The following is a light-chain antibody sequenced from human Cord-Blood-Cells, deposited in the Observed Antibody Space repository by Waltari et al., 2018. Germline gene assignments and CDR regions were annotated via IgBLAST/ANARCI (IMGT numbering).Light chain of an antibody. CDR1: PSISSY. Sequence: DIQMTQSPSSLSASVGDRVTITCSASPSISSYLNWYQQKPGKAPKLLIYAASSLQSGVPSRFSGSGSGTDFTLTISSLQPEDFATYYCQQSYSTPYTFGQGTKLEIK. V-gene: IGKV1-39*01. CDR3: QQSYSTPYT. CDR2: AAS. J-gene: IGKJ2*01.